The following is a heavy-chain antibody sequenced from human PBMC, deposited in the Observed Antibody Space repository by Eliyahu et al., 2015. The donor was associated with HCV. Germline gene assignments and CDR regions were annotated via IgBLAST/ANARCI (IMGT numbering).Heavy chain of an antibody. CDR2: ISAYNGNT. Sequence: QVQLVQSGAXVKKPGASVKVSCKASGYTFTXXGXSWVRQAPGQGLEWMGWISAYNGNTNYAQKLQGRVTMTTDTSTSTAYMELRSLRSDDTAVYYCAREAADYDFWSGYYSYYYYGMDVWGQGTTVTVSS. CDR1: GYTFTXXG. CDR3: AREAADYDFWSGYYSYYYYGMDV. D-gene: IGHD3-3*01. J-gene: IGHJ6*02. V-gene: IGHV1-18*01.